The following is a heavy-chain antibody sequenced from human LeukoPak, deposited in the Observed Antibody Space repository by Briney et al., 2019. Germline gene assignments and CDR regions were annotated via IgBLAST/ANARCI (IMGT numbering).Heavy chain of an antibody. CDR1: GGSFSAYY. V-gene: IGHV4-34*01. CDR3: ARGGVSGYYFYMDV. Sequence: SETLSLTCTVYGGSFSAYYRTWIRQPPGKGLEWIGEINHSGSTNYNPSLKSRVTISVDTSQNQVSLKLSSVTAADTAVYYCARGGVSGYYFYMDVWGKGTTATISS. CDR2: INHSGST. D-gene: IGHD3-16*01. J-gene: IGHJ6*03.